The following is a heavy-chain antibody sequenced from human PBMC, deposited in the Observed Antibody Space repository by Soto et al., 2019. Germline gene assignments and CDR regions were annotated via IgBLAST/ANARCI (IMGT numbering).Heavy chain of an antibody. CDR3: ARDCRYNWFDP. Sequence: GASVKVSCKTSGYTFTTYFMHWVRQAPGQGLEWTGIINPSDGTATYAQKFQGRVTMTRDTSTSTVYIEMSSLRSEDTAVYYCARDCRYNWFDPWGQGTLVTVSS. V-gene: IGHV1-46*01. CDR1: GYTFTTYF. CDR2: INPSDGTA. J-gene: IGHJ5*02.